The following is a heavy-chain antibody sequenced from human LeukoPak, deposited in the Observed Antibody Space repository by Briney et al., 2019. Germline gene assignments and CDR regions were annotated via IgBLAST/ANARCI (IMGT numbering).Heavy chain of an antibody. Sequence: SETLSLTWTVSGGSITSGGFYWSWIRQHPGKGLEWIGYIYYSGSSYYNPSLKSRVTISVDTSKNQFSLKLTSVTAADTAVYYCARGEMGTTYYFDYWGQGTLVTVSS. CDR2: IYYSGSS. D-gene: IGHD5-24*01. V-gene: IGHV4-31*02. J-gene: IGHJ4*02. CDR1: GGSITSGGFY. CDR3: ARGEMGTTYYFDY.